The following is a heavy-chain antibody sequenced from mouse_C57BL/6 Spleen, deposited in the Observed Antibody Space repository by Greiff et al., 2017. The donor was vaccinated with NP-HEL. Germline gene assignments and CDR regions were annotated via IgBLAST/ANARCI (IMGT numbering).Heavy chain of an antibody. CDR1: GFSLTSYG. D-gene: IGHD1-1*01. CDR3: AKNVYGSSYDWYFDV. V-gene: IGHV2-5*01. CDR2: IWRGGST. J-gene: IGHJ1*03. Sequence: VKLKQSGPGLVQPSQSLSITCTVSGFSLTSYGVHWVRQSPGKGLEWLGVIWRGGSTDYNAAFMSRLSITKDNSKSQVFFKMNSLQADDTAIYYCAKNVYGSSYDWYFDVWGTGTTVTVSS.